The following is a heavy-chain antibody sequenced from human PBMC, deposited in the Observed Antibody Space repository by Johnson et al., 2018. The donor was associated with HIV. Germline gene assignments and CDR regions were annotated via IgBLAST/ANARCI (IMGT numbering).Heavy chain of an antibody. Sequence: EKLVESGGGLVKPGGSLRLSCAASGFTFSNAWMSWVRQAPGKGLEWMAIISYDGSEKYYVDSVKGRFTISRDNAKNSLYLQMNSLRAEDTAVYYCAKAQQLVPGGDAFDIWGQGTMVTVSS. D-gene: IGHD6-6*01. V-gene: IGHV3-7*01. J-gene: IGHJ3*02. CDR1: GFTFSNAW. CDR2: ISYDGSEK. CDR3: AKAQQLVPGGDAFDI.